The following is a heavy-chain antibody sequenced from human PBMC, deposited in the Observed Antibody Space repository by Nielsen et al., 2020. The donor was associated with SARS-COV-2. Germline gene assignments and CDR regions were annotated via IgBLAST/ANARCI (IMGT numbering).Heavy chain of an antibody. V-gene: IGHV1-69*06. Sequence: SVKVSCKASGGTFSSYAISWVRQAPGQGLEWMGGIIPIFGTANYAQKFQGRVTITADKSTSTAYMELSSLRSEDTAVYYCARAGRWLQFVYFDYWGQGTLVTVSS. J-gene: IGHJ4*02. CDR1: GGTFSSYA. D-gene: IGHD5-24*01. CDR3: ARAGRWLQFVYFDY. CDR2: IIPIFGTA.